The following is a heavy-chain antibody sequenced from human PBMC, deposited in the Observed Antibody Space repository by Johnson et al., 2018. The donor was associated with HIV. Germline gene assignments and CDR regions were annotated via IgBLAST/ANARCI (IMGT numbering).Heavy chain of an antibody. CDR1: GLTFSKYA. D-gene: IGHD6-6*01. CDR3: ARAAYSSSYLDVFDI. V-gene: IGHV3-23*04. Sequence: VQLVESGGGLVQPGGSLRLSCAASGLTFSKYAMNWVRQAPGKGLEWVSLIGGSAVSTYYADSVRGRFTISRDNSKNTLYLQMNSLRAEDTAVYYCARAAYSSSYLDVFDIWSRGTMVTVSS. CDR2: IGGSAVST. J-gene: IGHJ3*02.